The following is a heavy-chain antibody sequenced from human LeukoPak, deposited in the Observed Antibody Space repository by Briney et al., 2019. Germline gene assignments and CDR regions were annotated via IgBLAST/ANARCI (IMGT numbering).Heavy chain of an antibody. D-gene: IGHD3-22*01. CDR2: IVPIFGTA. CDR3: ARDSPHYYDDAFDI. J-gene: IGHJ3*02. V-gene: IGHV1-69*06. CDR1: GGTFSSYA. Sequence: SVKVSCKASGGTFSSYAISWVRQAPGQGLEWMGGIVPIFGTANYAQKFQGRVTITADKSTSTAYMELSSLRSEDTAVYYCARDSPHYYDDAFDIWGQGTMVTVSS.